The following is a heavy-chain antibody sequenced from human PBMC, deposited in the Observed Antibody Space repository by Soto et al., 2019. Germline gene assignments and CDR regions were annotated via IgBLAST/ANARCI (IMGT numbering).Heavy chain of an antibody. CDR3: ASRPYATYNYSGMDV. CDR1: GGTFSSYA. V-gene: IGHV5-10-1*01. J-gene: IGHJ6*02. Sequence: KVSCKASGGTFSSYAISWVRQVPGKGLQWMGRIDPSDSYTTYSPSFQGHVSISTDKSISTTYLQWSSLKASDTATYYCASRPYATYNYSGMDVWGQGTTVTVSS. CDR2: IDPSDSYT. D-gene: IGHD2-8*01.